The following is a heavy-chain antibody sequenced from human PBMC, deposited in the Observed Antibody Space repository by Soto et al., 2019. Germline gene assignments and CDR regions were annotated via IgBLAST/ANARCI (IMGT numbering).Heavy chain of an antibody. CDR3: ATESYSSASFDY. V-gene: IGHV1-24*01. CDR2: FDPEDGET. D-gene: IGHD6-6*01. J-gene: IGHJ4*02. Sequence: ASVKVSCKVSGYTLTELSMHWVRRAPGKGLEWMGGFDPEDGETIYAQKFQGRVTMTEDTSTDTAYMELSSLRSEDTAVYYCATESYSSASFDYWGQGTLVTVSS. CDR1: GYTLTELS.